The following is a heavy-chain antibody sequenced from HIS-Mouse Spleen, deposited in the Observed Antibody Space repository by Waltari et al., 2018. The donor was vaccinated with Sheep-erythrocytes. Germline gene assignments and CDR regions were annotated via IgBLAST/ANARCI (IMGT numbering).Heavy chain of an antibody. Sequence: LVQSGAEVKKPGSSVKVSCKASGGTFSSYAISWVRQAPGQGLEWMGRIIPILGIANYAQKFQGRVTITADKSTSTAYMELSSLRSEDTAVYYCAQTGATTPHFDYWGQGTLVTVSS. D-gene: IGHD1-26*01. J-gene: IGHJ4*02. CDR2: IIPILGIA. CDR1: GGTFSSYA. V-gene: IGHV1-69*04. CDR3: AQTGATTPHFDY.